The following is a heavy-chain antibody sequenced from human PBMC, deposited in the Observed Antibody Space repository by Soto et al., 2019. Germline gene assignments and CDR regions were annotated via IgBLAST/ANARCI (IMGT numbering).Heavy chain of an antibody. Sequence: QVQLQESGPGLVKPSETLSLTCTVSGGSIRSYYWSWIRQPPGKGLECIGYIYYSGSTNYNPSLKIRVTISVDTSQNRFPLKLSSVTAADPAIYYCARNYGDYVAYWGQGTLVTVSS. J-gene: IGHJ4*02. D-gene: IGHD4-17*01. V-gene: IGHV4-59*08. CDR1: GGSIRSYY. CDR3: ARNYGDYVAY. CDR2: IYYSGST.